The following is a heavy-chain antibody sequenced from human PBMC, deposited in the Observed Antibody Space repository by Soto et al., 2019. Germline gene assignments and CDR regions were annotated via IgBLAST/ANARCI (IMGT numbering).Heavy chain of an antibody. CDR3: ARCRVSWYYFDN. V-gene: IGHV4-30-4*01. Sequence: AAETLSLTCTVSGGSISSGDYYWSWFRLPPGKGLEWIGYIYYSGSTDYYESLQSRVTISVDTSKNQFALKLSSVPAADTAVYYCARCRVSWYYFDNWGQGTLVTVSS. CDR2: IYYSGST. D-gene: IGHD2-8*02. CDR1: GGSISSGDYY. J-gene: IGHJ4*02.